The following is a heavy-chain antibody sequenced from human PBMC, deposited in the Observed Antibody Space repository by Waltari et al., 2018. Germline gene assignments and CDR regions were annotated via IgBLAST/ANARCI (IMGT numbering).Heavy chain of an antibody. Sequence: EVQLVESGGGLVQPGGSLRLSCAASGLTLSSYWMHWVRQAPGKGLVWVSRIDVDGSGTSYADSVKGRFTISRDNAKNTVYLQMNSVRAEDTAVYYCIRDFGEPGATNVFDIWGQGTMVTVSS. J-gene: IGHJ3*02. D-gene: IGHD3-16*01. CDR3: IRDFGEPGATNVFDI. CDR1: GLTLSSYW. CDR2: IDVDGSGT. V-gene: IGHV3-74*01.